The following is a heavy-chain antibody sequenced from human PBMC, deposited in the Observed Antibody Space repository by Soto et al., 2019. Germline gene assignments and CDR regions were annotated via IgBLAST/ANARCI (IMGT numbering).Heavy chain of an antibody. CDR1: GGTFSSYA. Sequence: GASVKVSCKASGGTFSSYAISWVRQAPGQGLEWMGGIIPIFGTANYAQKFQGRVTITADESTSTAYMELSSLRSEDTAVYYCARDRYYDSSGYPSLAGFDPWGQGTLVTVSS. V-gene: IGHV1-69*13. D-gene: IGHD3-22*01. CDR3: ARDRYYDSSGYPSLAGFDP. CDR2: IIPIFGTA. J-gene: IGHJ5*02.